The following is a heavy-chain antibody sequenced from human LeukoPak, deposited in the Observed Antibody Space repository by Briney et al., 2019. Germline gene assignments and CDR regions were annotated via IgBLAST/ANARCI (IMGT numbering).Heavy chain of an antibody. Sequence: GSLRLSCEASGFTFTTYWMGWIRQPPGKGLEWIGEINHSGSTNYNPSLKSRVTISVDTSKNQFSLKLSSVTAADTAVYYCARRRITMVRGVIKSYYFDYWGQGTLVTVSS. J-gene: IGHJ4*02. CDR1: GFTFTTYW. V-gene: IGHV4-34*01. CDR2: INHSGST. CDR3: ARRRITMVRGVIKSYYFDY. D-gene: IGHD3-10*01.